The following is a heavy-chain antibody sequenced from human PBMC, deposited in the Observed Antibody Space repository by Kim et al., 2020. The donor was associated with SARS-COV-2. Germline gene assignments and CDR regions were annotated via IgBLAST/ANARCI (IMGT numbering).Heavy chain of an antibody. Sequence: SETLSLTCTVSGGSISSSSYYWGWIRQPPGKGLEWIGSIYYSGSTYYNPSLKSRVTISVDTSKNQFSLKLSSVTAADTAVYYCARFGGLYYDSSGYHTNGDYWGQGTLVTVSS. V-gene: IGHV4-39*01. CDR2: IYYSGST. D-gene: IGHD3-22*01. CDR3: ARFGGLYYDSSGYHTNGDY. CDR1: GGSISSSSYY. J-gene: IGHJ4*02.